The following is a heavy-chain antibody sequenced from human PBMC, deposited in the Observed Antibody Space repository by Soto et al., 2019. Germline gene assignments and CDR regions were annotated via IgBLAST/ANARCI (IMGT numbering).Heavy chain of an antibody. V-gene: IGHV4-4*02. CDR2: IDPSMGS. D-gene: IGHD2-8*01. CDR1: GGSISSSDW. CDR3: ATRTIYPI. Sequence: QVQLQESGPGLVKPSGTLSLTCAVSGGSISSSDWCSWVRQPPGKGLEWIGDIDPSMGSNYNSSLKIRVNISLDMSRSQFSLSLSSVTAADTAIYYCATRTIYPIWGQGNLVTVSS. J-gene: IGHJ4*02.